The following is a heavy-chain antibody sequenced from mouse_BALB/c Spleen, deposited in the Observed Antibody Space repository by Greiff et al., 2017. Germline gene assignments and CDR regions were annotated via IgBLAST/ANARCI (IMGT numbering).Heavy chain of an antibody. V-gene: IGHV4-1*02. CDR2: INPDSSTI. D-gene: IGHD1-1*01. J-gene: IGHJ1*01. CDR1: GFDFSRYW. CDR3: ASPYYYGSRNYWYFDV. Sequence: DVKLVESGGGLVQPGGSLKLSCAASGFDFSRYWMSWVRQAPGKGLEWIGEINPDSSTINYTPSLKDKFIISRDNAKNTLYLQMSKVRSEDTALYYCASPYYYGSRNYWYFDVWGAGTTVTVSS.